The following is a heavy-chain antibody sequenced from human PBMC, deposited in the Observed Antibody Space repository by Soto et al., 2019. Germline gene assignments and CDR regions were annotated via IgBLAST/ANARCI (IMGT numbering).Heavy chain of an antibody. Sequence: QITLKESGPTLVKPTQTLTLTCTFSGFSLTTRGVGVGWIRQPPGKALECLALIYWDDDKRYSPSLQSRLAITNDTSTRQKVLTTSNVVPVHIATYYCAQIQNYYQYGSLDPWGQGTLVSVSS. CDR2: IYWDDDK. D-gene: IGHD3-16*01. CDR1: GFSLTTRGVG. J-gene: IGHJ5*02. V-gene: IGHV2-5*02. CDR3: AQIQNYYQYGSLDP.